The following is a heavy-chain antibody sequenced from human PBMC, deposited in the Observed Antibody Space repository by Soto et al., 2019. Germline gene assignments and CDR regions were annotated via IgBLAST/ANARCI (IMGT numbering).Heavy chain of an antibody. D-gene: IGHD5-12*01. J-gene: IGHJ4*02. CDR3: AKRNEEMATIDY. CDR2: ISYDGSNE. V-gene: IGHV3-30*18. CDR1: GFTFSSYG. Sequence: PGGSLRLSCAASGFTFSSYGMHWVRQAPGKGLEWVAVISYDGSNEYYADSVKGRFTISRDNSKNTLYLQMNSLRAEDTAVYYCAKRNEEMATIDYWGQGTLVTVSS.